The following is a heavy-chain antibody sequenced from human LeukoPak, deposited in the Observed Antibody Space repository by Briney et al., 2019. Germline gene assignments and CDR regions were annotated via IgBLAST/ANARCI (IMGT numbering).Heavy chain of an antibody. CDR3: ARRILGYCSGGSCYHNWFDP. CDR1: GGTFSSYA. D-gene: IGHD2-15*01. J-gene: IGHJ5*02. CDR2: IIPILGIA. Sequence: GASVKVSFKASGGTFSSYAISWVRQAPGQGLEWMGRIIPILGIANYAQKFQGRVTITADESTSTAYMELSSLRSEDTAVYYCARRILGYCSGGSCYHNWFDPWGQGTLVTVSS. V-gene: IGHV1-69*04.